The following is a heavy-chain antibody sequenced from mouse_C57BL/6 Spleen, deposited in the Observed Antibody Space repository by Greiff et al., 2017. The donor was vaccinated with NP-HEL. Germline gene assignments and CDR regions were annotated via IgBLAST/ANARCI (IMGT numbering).Heavy chain of an antibody. CDR2: IYPGDGDT. V-gene: IGHV1-82*01. Sequence: QVQLKQSGPELVKPGASVKISCKASGYAFSSSWMNWVKQRPGTGLEWIGRIYPGDGDTNYNGKFKGKATLTADKSASTAYMQLSSLTSEDSAVYFCARDSNFPMDYWGQGTSVTVSS. CDR1: GYAFSSSW. D-gene: IGHD2-5*01. CDR3: ARDSNFPMDY. J-gene: IGHJ4*01.